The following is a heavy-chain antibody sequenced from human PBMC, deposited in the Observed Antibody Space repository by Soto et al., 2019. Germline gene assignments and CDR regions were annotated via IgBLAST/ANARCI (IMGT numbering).Heavy chain of an antibody. V-gene: IGHV1-46*03. J-gene: IGHJ3*02. Sequence: ASVKVYCKASGYTFTSYYMHLVRQAPRQGLEWMGIINPSGGSTSYAQKFQGRVTMTRDTSTSTVYMELSSLRSEDTAVYYCARPHGELELRRYAFDIWGQGTMVTVSS. CDR1: GYTFTSYY. D-gene: IGHD1-7*01. CDR3: ARPHGELELRRYAFDI. CDR2: INPSGGST.